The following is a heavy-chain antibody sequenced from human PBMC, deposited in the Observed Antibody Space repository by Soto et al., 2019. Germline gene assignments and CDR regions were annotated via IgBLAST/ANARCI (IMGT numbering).Heavy chain of an antibody. CDR1: GAYVNTGGYY. J-gene: IGHJ4*02. Sequence: QVQLQESGPGLVKPSQTLSLTCTVSGAYVNTGGYYWSWVRQYPGKGLEWIGYIYHSGDTYYNPCLKSRLTISVDTSKNRFSLSLSSVTVADTAVYYCERSRGNERLDYWGQGTLVIVSS. D-gene: IGHD1-1*01. CDR2: IYHSGDT. CDR3: ERSRGNERLDY. V-gene: IGHV4-31*03.